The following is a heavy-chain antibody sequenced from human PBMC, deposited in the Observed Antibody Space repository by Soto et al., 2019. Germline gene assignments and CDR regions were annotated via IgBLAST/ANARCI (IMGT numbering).Heavy chain of an antibody. CDR3: ARGYSSSWAKYYYYGMDV. J-gene: IGHJ6*02. CDR2: ISAYNGNT. D-gene: IGHD6-13*01. V-gene: IGHV1-18*01. CDR1: GYTFTGYG. Sequence: ASVKVSCKASGYTFTGYGISWVRQAPGQGLEWMGWISAYNGNTNYAQKLQGRVTMTTDTSTSTAYMELRSLRSDDTAVYYCARGYSSSWAKYYYYGMDVWGQGTTVTVSS.